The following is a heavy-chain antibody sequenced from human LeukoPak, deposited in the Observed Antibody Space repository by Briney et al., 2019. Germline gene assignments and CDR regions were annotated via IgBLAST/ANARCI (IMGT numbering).Heavy chain of an antibody. V-gene: IGHV4-34*01. CDR3: ARSRQVAGTDY. Sequence: NPSETLSLTCAVYGGSFSGYYWSWVRQPPGKGLEWIGEINHSGSTNYNPSLKSRVTISVDTSKNQFSLKLSSVTAADTAVYYCARSRQVAGTDYWGQGTLVTVSS. CDR2: INHSGST. CDR1: GGSFSGYY. D-gene: IGHD6-19*01. J-gene: IGHJ4*02.